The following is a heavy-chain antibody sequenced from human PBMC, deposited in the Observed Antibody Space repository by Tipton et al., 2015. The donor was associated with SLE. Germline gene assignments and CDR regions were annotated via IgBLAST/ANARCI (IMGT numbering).Heavy chain of an antibody. CDR2: VHSSGST. D-gene: IGHD5-24*01. V-gene: IGHV4-59*12. Sequence: TLSLTCTVSGGSISSYYWSWIRQTPGKRLEWIGHVHSSGSTTYNPSLKSRVTMSLDTSKNQFSLKLSSVTAADTAVYYCARPGGGYNDYFFDSWGRGTLVTVSS. CDR3: ARPGGGYNDYFFDS. CDR1: GGSISSYY. J-gene: IGHJ4*02.